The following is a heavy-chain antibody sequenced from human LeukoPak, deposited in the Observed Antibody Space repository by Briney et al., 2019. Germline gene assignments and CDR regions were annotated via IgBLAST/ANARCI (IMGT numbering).Heavy chain of an antibody. J-gene: IGHJ4*02. CDR2: LSYDENNT. Sequence: PGGSLRLSCSASGFTFTSYDMHWVRQAPGEGLEWVAVLSYDENNTFYADSVKGRFTISRDNARNSLYLQMNSLRVEDTALYYCAKVGDYGDYVPYWGQGTLVTVSS. V-gene: IGHV3-30*18. CDR1: GFTFTSYD. D-gene: IGHD4-17*01. CDR3: AKVGDYGDYVPY.